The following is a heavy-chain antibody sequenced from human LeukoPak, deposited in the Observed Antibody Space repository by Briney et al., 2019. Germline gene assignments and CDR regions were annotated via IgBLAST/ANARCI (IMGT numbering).Heavy chain of an antibody. D-gene: IGHD1-7*01. V-gene: IGHV3-48*01. J-gene: IGHJ4*02. CDR3: VGWGISGITNH. CDR1: GFTLSTYS. CDR2: INSDTYSNTI. Sequence: GGSLRLSCAASGFTLSTYSMNWVRQAPGKGLEWISYINSDTYSNTIHYADTVKGRFTTSRDKNSLFLQMNSVRAEDTAVYYCVGWGISGITNHWGQGTLVTVSS.